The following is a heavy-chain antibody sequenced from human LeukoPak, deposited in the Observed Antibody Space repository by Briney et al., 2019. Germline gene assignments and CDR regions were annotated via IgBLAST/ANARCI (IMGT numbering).Heavy chain of an antibody. CDR3: AGGGTPGNGFDI. CDR1: GYTFTAYY. Sequence: GASVKVSCKASGYTFTAYYIHWVRQAPGQGLEWMGWINPETGGTVSAQKFQDWVTMTRDTSSNTVYMAVSRLTSGDTAVYYCAGGGTPGNGFDIWGQGTMVTVS. CDR2: INPETGGT. D-gene: IGHD1-14*01. J-gene: IGHJ3*02. V-gene: IGHV1-2*04.